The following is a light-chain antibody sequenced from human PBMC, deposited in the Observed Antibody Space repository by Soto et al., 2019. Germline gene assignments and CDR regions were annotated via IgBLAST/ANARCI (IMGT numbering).Light chain of an antibody. CDR3: QHRSAWPIT. Sequence: EIVLTQSPATLSLSPGERATLSCRASQSVRSYLVWYQQKPGQPPRLLIYDASKRATGIPARFSGSGSGTDLTLTINSLEPEDFAVYYCQHRSAWPITFGGGTKVEIK. V-gene: IGKV3-11*01. CDR2: DAS. CDR1: QSVRSY. J-gene: IGKJ4*01.